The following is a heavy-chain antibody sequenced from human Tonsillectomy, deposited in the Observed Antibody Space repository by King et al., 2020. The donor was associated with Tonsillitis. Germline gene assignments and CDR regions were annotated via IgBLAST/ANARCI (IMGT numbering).Heavy chain of an antibody. J-gene: IGHJ4*01. Sequence: VQLVESGAEVKKPGESLRISCTGSGYSFTSYWISWVRQMPGKGLEWMGRIDPSDSYTNYSPSFQGHVTISADKSISTAYLQWSSLKASDTAMYYFARPGYXYDSSXNWGXGTLVTVSS. D-gene: IGHD3-22*01. CDR1: GYSFTSYW. CDR3: ARPGYXYDSSXN. CDR2: IDPSDSYT. V-gene: IGHV5-10-1*03.